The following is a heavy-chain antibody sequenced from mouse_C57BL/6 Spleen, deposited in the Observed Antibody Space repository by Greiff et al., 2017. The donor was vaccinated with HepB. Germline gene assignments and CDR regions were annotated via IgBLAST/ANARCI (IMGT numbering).Heavy chain of an antibody. CDR2: INPNNGGT. J-gene: IGHJ2*01. D-gene: IGHD2-4*01. CDR3: ARGHYDYDEGNYFDY. CDR1: GYTFTDYY. Sequence: EVQLQQSGPELVKPGASVKTSCKASGYTFTDYYMNWVKQSHGKSLEWIGDINPNNGGTSYNQKFKGKATLTVDKSSSTAYMELRSLTSEDSAVYYCARGHYDYDEGNYFDYWGQGTTLTVSS. V-gene: IGHV1-26*01.